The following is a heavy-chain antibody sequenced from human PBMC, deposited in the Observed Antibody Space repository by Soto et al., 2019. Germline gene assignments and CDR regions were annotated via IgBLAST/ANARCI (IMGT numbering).Heavy chain of an antibody. CDR1: GFTFSSYW. Sequence: EVHLVESGGGLVQPGGSLRLSCVASGFTFSSYWMHWVRQAPGKGLVWVSSISNDGSSTSYADPVKGRFTISRDNAKNKLYLQMNSLRAEDTAVYYCARLPNKSPQNWGQGTLVIVSP. J-gene: IGHJ1*01. CDR3: ARLPNKSPQN. V-gene: IGHV3-74*01. CDR2: ISNDGSST.